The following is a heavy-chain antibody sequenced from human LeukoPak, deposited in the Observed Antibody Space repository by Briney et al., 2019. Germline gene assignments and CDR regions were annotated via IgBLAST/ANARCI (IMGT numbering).Heavy chain of an antibody. D-gene: IGHD3-16*01. CDR1: GYTFTDYY. CDR2: IDPRSGGT. Sequence: ASVKVSCKASGYTFTDYYIHLVRRAPGQGLEWMGWIDPRSGGTRCTQKFQGRVTMTRDTSISTVYLDLSGLTFDDTAVYYCATDNYGTLDYWGQGTLVTVSS. V-gene: IGHV1-2*02. J-gene: IGHJ4*02. CDR3: ATDNYGTLDY.